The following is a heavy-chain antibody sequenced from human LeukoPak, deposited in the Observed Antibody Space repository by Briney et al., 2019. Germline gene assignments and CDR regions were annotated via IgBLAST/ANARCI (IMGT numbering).Heavy chain of an antibody. D-gene: IGHD1-26*01. CDR1: GFTFSNYA. V-gene: IGHV3-23*01. CDR3: AKDIWSGSYYPSGMDV. Sequence: PGGSLRLSCAASGFTFSNYAMGWVRQAPGKGLEWVSGISGNGENTYYADIVRGRFTISRDNSKNTLYLQMNSLRAEDTAVYYCAKDIWSGSYYPSGMDVWGQGTTVTVSS. CDR2: ISGNGENT. J-gene: IGHJ6*02.